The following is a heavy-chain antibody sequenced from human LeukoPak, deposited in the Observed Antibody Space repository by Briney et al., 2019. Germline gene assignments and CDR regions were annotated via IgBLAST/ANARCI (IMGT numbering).Heavy chain of an antibody. V-gene: IGHV3-9*01. D-gene: IGHD3-10*01. CDR1: GFTFDDYA. Sequence: GRCLRLSCAASGFTFDDYAMHWVQQAPGKGLEWVSGISWNSGSIGYADSVKGRFTISRDNAKNSLYLQMNSLRAEDTALYYCAKDINTMVRGVILNWGQGTLVTVSS. CDR3: AKDINTMVRGVILN. J-gene: IGHJ4*02. CDR2: ISWNSGSI.